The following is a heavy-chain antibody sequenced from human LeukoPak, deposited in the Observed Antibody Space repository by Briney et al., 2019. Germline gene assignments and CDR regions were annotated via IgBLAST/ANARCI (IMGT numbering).Heavy chain of an antibody. V-gene: IGHV3-30*04. CDR2: ISYDGSSK. Sequence: GRSLRLSCAASGFTFSSYAMHWVRQAPGKGLEWVACISYDGSSKYYADSVKGRFTISRDNSKNTLSLQMNSPRTEDTAVYYCARVNTATGPSDDWGQGTLVTVSP. D-gene: IGHD5-18*01. CDR1: GFTFSSYA. J-gene: IGHJ4*02. CDR3: ARVNTATGPSDD.